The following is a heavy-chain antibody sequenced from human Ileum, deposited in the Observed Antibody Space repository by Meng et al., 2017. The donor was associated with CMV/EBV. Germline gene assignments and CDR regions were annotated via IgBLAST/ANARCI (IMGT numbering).Heavy chain of an antibody. V-gene: IGHV3-74*01. J-gene: IGHJ4*02. Sequence: GESLKISCAASGFTFSSYWMHWVRQVPGKGLVWVSRINGDGTSTSYADSVKGRFTVSRDNAKNTLYLEMNSLRTEDTAIYYCARALAVTGTGGHYWGQGTLVNGAS. CDR1: GFTFSSYW. D-gene: IGHD6-19*01. CDR3: ARALAVTGTGGHY. CDR2: INGDGTST.